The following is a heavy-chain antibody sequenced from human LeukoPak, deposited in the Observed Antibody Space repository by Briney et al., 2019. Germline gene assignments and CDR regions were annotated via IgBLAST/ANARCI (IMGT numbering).Heavy chain of an antibody. CDR1: GGSISSYY. V-gene: IGHV4-59*01. CDR3: VRGGIVGTSTRILLFDS. J-gene: IGHJ4*02. CDR2: IYYSGST. D-gene: IGHD1-26*01. Sequence: SETLSLTCTVSGGSISSYYWSWVRQPPGKGLEWIGYIYYSGSTNYNPSLKRRVTISVDTSKNQFSLKLSSVTDADTAVYYCVRGGIVGTSTRILLFDSWGQGTLVTVSS.